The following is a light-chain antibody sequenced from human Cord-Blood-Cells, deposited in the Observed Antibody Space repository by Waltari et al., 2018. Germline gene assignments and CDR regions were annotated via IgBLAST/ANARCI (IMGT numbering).Light chain of an antibody. V-gene: IGKV3-20*01. J-gene: IGKJ1*01. CDR1: QSVSSSY. Sequence: EIVLTQSPGTLSLSTGERATLSCRASQSVSSSYLAWYQQKPGQAPRLLIYGASSRATGIQDRFSCSGSGTDFTLTISRLEPEDFAVYYCQQYGSSPRTFGQGTKVEIK. CDR2: GAS. CDR3: QQYGSSPRT.